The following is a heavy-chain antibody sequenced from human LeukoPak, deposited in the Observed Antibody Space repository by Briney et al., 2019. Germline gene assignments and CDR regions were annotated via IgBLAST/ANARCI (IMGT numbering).Heavy chain of an antibody. V-gene: IGHV3-33*01. CDR2: IWYDGSNK. Sequence: GGSLRLSCAASGFTFSSYGMHWVRQAPGKGLEWVAVIWYDGSNKYYADSVKGRFTISRDNSKNTMYLQMNSLRAEDTAVYYCARDPLQWLVRYYFDYWGQGTLVTVSS. CDR3: ARDPLQWLVRYYFDY. CDR1: GFTFSSYG. J-gene: IGHJ4*02. D-gene: IGHD6-19*01.